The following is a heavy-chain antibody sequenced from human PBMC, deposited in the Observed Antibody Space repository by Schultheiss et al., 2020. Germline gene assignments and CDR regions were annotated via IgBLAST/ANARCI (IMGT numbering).Heavy chain of an antibody. Sequence: GESLKISCAASGFTFSSYGMHWVRQAPGKGLEWVAVISYDGSNKYYADSVKGRFTISRDNSKNTLYLQMNSLRAEDTAVYYCAKLLARAGYSAGYGMDVWGQGTTVTVSS. CDR2: ISYDGSNK. J-gene: IGHJ6*02. CDR3: AKLLARAGYSAGYGMDV. D-gene: IGHD3-22*01. V-gene: IGHV3-30*18. CDR1: GFTFSSYG.